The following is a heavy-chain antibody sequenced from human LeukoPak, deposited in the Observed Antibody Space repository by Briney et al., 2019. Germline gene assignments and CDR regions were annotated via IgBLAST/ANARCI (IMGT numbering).Heavy chain of an antibody. CDR1: GFTFDDYA. Sequence: PGGSLRLPCAASGFTFDDYAMHWVRQAPEKGLEWVSGISWNSGSIGYADSVKGRFTISRDNAKNSLYLQMNSLRAEDTALYYCAKDMKGYIRGGACDYWGQGTLVTVSS. CDR3: AKDMKGYIRGGACDY. J-gene: IGHJ4*02. V-gene: IGHV3-9*01. CDR2: ISWNSGSI. D-gene: IGHD1-1*01.